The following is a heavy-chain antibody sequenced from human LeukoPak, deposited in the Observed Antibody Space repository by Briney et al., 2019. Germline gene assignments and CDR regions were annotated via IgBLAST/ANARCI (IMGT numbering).Heavy chain of an antibody. CDR2: IYYSGST. CDR1: GGSISSYY. CDR3: ATGVDSSDSAFDI. J-gene: IGHJ3*02. V-gene: IGHV4-59*01. Sequence: TPSETLSLTCTVSGGSISSYYWSWIRQPPGKGLEWIGYIYYSGSTNYNPSLKSRVTISVNTSKNQFSLKLSSVTAADTAVYYCATGVDSSDSAFDIWGQGTMVTVSS. D-gene: IGHD3-22*01.